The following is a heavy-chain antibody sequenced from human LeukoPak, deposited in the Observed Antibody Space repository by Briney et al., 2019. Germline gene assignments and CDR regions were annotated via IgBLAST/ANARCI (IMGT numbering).Heavy chain of an antibody. J-gene: IGHJ4*02. CDR1: GFTFSSYW. Sequence: GGSLRLSCAPSGFTFSSYWMHWVRQAPGKGLVWVSRISSDGASTSYADSVTGRFTISRDNAKNTLYLQMNSLRAEDTAVYYCARVHYGDYVDYWGQGTLVTVSS. D-gene: IGHD4-17*01. CDR2: ISSDGAST. CDR3: ARVHYGDYVDY. V-gene: IGHV3-74*01.